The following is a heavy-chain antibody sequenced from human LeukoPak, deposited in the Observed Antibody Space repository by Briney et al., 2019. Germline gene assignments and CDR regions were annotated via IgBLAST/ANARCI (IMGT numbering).Heavy chain of an antibody. V-gene: IGHV1-18*01. CDR1: GYTFTSYG. CDR2: ISAYNGNT. Sequence: ASVKVSCKASGYTFTSYGISWVRQAPGQGLEWMGWISAYNGNTNYAQKLQGRVTMTTDTSTSTAYMELRSLRSDDTAVYYCARGLGNGEVAARPYYYYYYIDVWGKGTTVTVSS. D-gene: IGHD6-6*01. CDR3: ARGLGNGEVAARPYYYYYYIDV. J-gene: IGHJ6*03.